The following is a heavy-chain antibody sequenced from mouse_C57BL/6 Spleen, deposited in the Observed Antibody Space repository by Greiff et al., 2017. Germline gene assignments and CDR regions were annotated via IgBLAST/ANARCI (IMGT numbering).Heavy chain of an antibody. Sequence: QVQLKQSGPELVKPGASVKISCKASGYAFSSSWMNWVKQRPGKGLEWIGRIYPGDGDTNYNGKFKGKATLTADKSSSTAYMQLSSLTSEDSAVYFCARGDLLRYFDYWGQGTTLTVSS. J-gene: IGHJ2*01. CDR2: IYPGDGDT. CDR1: GYAFSSSW. V-gene: IGHV1-82*01. D-gene: IGHD1-1*01. CDR3: ARGDLLRYFDY.